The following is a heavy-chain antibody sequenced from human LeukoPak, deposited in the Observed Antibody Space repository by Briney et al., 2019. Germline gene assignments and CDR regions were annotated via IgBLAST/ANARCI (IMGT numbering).Heavy chain of an antibody. J-gene: IGHJ3*02. CDR2: IYYSGST. V-gene: IGHV4-59*01. CDR1: GDSISNYY. D-gene: IGHD2-8*02. CDR3: ARTITGYAFDM. Sequence: SETLSLTCSISGDSISNYYWTWIRQPPGKGLEWIGNIYYSGSTNYNPSLKGRATIPLDTSKNQFSLKLSSVTAADTAVYYCARTITGYAFDMWGQGTMVTVSS.